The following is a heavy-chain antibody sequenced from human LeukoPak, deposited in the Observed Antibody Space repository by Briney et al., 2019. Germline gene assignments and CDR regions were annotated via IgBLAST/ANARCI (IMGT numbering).Heavy chain of an antibody. CDR3: AREDYYDSSGYTDY. D-gene: IGHD3-22*01. J-gene: IGHJ4*02. Sequence: SETLSLTCKVSGASISSGSYYRSWIRQPAGKGLEWIGRIYTSGSTNYNPSLKSRVTISVDTSKNQFSLKLSSVTAADTAVYYCAREDYYDSSGYTDYWGQGTLVTVSS. CDR1: GASISSGSYY. V-gene: IGHV4-61*02. CDR2: IYTSGST.